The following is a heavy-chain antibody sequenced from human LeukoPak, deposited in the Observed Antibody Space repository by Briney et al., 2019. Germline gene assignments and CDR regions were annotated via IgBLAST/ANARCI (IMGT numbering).Heavy chain of an antibody. Sequence: SETLSLTCAVYGGSFSGYYWSWISQPPGKGLEWIGEINHSGSTNYNPSLKSRVTISVDTSKNQFSLKLSSVTAADTAVYYCARRGGYGSGTIWIYYFDYWGQGTLVTVSS. CDR1: GGSFSGYY. CDR2: INHSGST. D-gene: IGHD3-10*01. J-gene: IGHJ4*02. V-gene: IGHV4-34*01. CDR3: ARRGGYGSGTIWIYYFDY.